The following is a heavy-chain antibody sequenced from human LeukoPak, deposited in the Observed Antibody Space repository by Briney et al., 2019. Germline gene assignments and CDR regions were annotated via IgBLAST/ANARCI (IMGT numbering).Heavy chain of an antibody. CDR2: IYYSGST. Sequence: SETQSLTCTVSGGSMGSSSYYWGWIRQPPGKGLEWIGSIYYSGSTYYNPSLKSRVTISVDTSKNQFSLKLSSVTAADTAVFYCARAKGGEFDYWGQGTLVTVSS. J-gene: IGHJ4*02. CDR3: ARAKGGEFDY. V-gene: IGHV4-39*01. D-gene: IGHD3-10*01. CDR1: GGSMGSSSYY.